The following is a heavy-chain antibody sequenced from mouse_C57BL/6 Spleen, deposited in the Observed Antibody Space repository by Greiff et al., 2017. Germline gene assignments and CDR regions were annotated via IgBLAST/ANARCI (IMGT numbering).Heavy chain of an antibody. CDR2: INPSNGGT. CDR3: ARTGLYDGYLYYAMDY. Sequence: VQLQQPGTELVKPGASVKLSCKASGYTFTSYWLHCVKQRPGQGLEWIGNINPSNGGTNYNEKFKSKATLTVDKSSSTAYMQLSSLTSEDSAVYYCARTGLYDGYLYYAMDYWGQGTSVTVSS. D-gene: IGHD2-3*01. J-gene: IGHJ4*01. V-gene: IGHV1-53*01. CDR1: GYTFTSYW.